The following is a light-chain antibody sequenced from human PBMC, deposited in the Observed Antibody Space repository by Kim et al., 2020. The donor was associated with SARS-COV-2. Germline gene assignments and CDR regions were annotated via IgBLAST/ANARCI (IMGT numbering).Light chain of an antibody. CDR3: QQYNYSPRT. Sequence: PGDRATLSCRASRTISPSFLAWFQQRPGRAPSLLIYGTSTRAAGIPDRFIGSGSGTSFTLTISRLDPEDFAMYFCQQYNYSPRTFGQGTKV. CDR2: GTS. J-gene: IGKJ1*01. V-gene: IGKV3-20*01. CDR1: RTISPSF.